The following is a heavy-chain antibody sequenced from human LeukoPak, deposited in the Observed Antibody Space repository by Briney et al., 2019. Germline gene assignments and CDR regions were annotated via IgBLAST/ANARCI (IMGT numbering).Heavy chain of an antibody. V-gene: IGHV3-30*18. CDR3: AKDPDSSGYRDLDY. J-gene: IGHJ4*02. Sequence: PGGSLRLSCAASGFTFSSYAMSWVRQAPGKGLEWVAVISYDGSNKYYADSVKGRFTISRDNSKNTLYLQMNSLRAEDTAVYYCAKDPDSSGYRDLDYWGQGTLVTVSS. CDR1: GFTFSSYA. D-gene: IGHD3-22*01. CDR2: ISYDGSNK.